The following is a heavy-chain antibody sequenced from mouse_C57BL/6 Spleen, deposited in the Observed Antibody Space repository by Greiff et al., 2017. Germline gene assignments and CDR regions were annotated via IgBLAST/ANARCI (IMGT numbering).Heavy chain of an antibody. Sequence: QVQLKQSGAELVRPGASVTLSCKASGYTFTDYEMHWVKQTPVHGLEWIGAIDPETGGTAYNQTFKGKAILTADKSSSTAYMELRSLTSEDSAVYYCTRDYYGSSYPYWYFDVWGTGTTVTVSS. CDR2: IDPETGGT. CDR3: TRDYYGSSYPYWYFDV. J-gene: IGHJ1*03. D-gene: IGHD1-1*01. CDR1: GYTFTDYE. V-gene: IGHV1-15*01.